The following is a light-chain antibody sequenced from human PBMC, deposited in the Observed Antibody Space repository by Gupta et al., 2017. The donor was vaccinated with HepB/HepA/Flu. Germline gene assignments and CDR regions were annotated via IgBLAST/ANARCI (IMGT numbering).Light chain of an antibody. CDR1: QYVSSTY. CDR3: HHYGSSSWT. CDR2: SAS. J-gene: IGKJ1*01. Sequence: EIVLTQSPGTLSLSPGERATLSCRASQYVSSTYLAWYQQRPGQAPRLLIYSASTRATGIPDRFSGSGSGTDFTLTISRLEPEDFAVYYCHHYGSSSWTFGQGTEVEIK. V-gene: IGKV3-20*01.